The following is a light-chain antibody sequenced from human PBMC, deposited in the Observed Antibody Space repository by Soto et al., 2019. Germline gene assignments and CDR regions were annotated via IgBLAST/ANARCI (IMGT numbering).Light chain of an antibody. CDR1: QSVASRN. J-gene: IGKJ1*01. Sequence: EIVLTQSPGTLSLSPGERATLSCRASQSVASRNLAWYQQKSGQAPRLLTYGASSRAIHTPDRFSGSGSGTDFTLTISGLEPEDFAVYYCQHFENSLWTFGQGTKVEI. CDR2: GAS. V-gene: IGKV3-20*01. CDR3: QHFENSLWT.